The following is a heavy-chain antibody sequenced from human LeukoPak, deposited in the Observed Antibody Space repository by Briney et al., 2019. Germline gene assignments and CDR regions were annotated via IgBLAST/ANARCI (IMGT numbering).Heavy chain of an antibody. CDR3: ARDLGCSGGSCYSDYFDY. Sequence: AASVKVSCKASGYTFTSYYMHWGRQAPGQGLEWMGIINPSGGSTSYAQKFQGRVTMTRDTSTSTVYMELSSLRSEDTAVYYCARDLGCSGGSCYSDYFDYWGQGTLVTVSS. D-gene: IGHD2-15*01. CDR1: GYTFTSYY. J-gene: IGHJ4*02. V-gene: IGHV1-46*01. CDR2: INPSGGST.